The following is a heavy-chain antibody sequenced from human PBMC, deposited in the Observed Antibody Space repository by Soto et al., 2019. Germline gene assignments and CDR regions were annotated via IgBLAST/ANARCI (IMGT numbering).Heavy chain of an antibody. V-gene: IGHV3-48*03. CDR2: ISSSGSTI. Sequence: GGSLRLSCAASGFTFSSYEMNWVRQAPGKGLEWVSYISSSGSTIYYADSVKGRFTISRDNAKNSLYLQMNSLRAEDTAVYYCASLSASRSGWYYYYYYGMDVWGQGTTVTVSS. CDR3: ASLSASRSGWYYYYYYGMDV. J-gene: IGHJ6*02. D-gene: IGHD6-19*01. CDR1: GFTFSSYE.